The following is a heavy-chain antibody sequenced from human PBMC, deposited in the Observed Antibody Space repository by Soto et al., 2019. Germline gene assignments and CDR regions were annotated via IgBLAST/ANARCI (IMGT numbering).Heavy chain of an antibody. V-gene: IGHV3-23*01. CDR1: GFTFSSYA. J-gene: IGHJ6*02. CDR2: ISGSGGST. CDR3: AKENQPRRRITMVRGGAREIFPYYYYGMDV. D-gene: IGHD3-10*01. Sequence: EVQLLESGGGLVQPGGSLRLSCAASGFTFSSYAMSWVRQAPGKGLEWVSAISGSGGSTYYADSVKGRFTISRDNSKHTLYLQLNSLRAEDTAVYYCAKENQPRRRITMVRGGAREIFPYYYYGMDVWGQGTTVTVSS.